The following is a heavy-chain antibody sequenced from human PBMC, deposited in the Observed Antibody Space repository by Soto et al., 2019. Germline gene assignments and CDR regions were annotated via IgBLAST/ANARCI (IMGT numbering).Heavy chain of an antibody. CDR2: IYTSGST. J-gene: IGHJ5*02. CDR3: ARDFLYCSRTSCYTFDP. Sequence: PSETLSLTCTVSGGSISSYYWSWIRQPAGKGLEWIGRIYTSGSTNYNPSLKSRVTMSVDTSKNQFSLKLSSVTAADTAVYYCARDFLYCSRTSCYTFDPWGQGTLVTVHS. V-gene: IGHV4-4*07. D-gene: IGHD2-2*02. CDR1: GGSISSYY.